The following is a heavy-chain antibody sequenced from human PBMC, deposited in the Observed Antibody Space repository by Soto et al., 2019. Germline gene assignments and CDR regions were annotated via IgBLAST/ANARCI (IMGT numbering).Heavy chain of an antibody. J-gene: IGHJ6*02. CDR2: IFATSTTI. CDR1: GFTFSSYS. Sequence: GGSLRLSCVASGFTFSSYSMVWVRQAPGKGLEWVSYIFATSTTIYYADSVKGRFTVSRDNAKSAVYLQMNSLRAEDTAVYYCARGFRNGFNVWGQGTTVTVSS. V-gene: IGHV3-48*04. D-gene: IGHD2-8*01. CDR3: ARGFRNGFNV.